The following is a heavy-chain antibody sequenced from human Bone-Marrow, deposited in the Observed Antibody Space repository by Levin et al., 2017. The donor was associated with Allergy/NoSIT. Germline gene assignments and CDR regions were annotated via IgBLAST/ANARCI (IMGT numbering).Heavy chain of an antibody. CDR1: GGTFSSYA. CDR3: ARLMVYAPSYFYYGMDV. CDR2: IIPIFGTA. J-gene: IGHJ6*02. Sequence: KISCKASGGTFSSYAINWVRQAPGQGLEWMGGIIPIFGTANYAQKFQGRVTITADESPSTAYMELSSLRSEDTAMYYCARLMVYAPSYFYYGMDVWGQGTTVTVSS. D-gene: IGHD2-8*01. V-gene: IGHV1-69*01.